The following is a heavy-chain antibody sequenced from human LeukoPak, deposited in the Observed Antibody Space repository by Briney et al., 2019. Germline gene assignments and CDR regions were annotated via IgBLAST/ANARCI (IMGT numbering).Heavy chain of an antibody. D-gene: IGHD6-13*01. CDR3: ASSSPSSGIAAARDAFDI. Sequence: SVKVSCKASGGTFSSYAISWVRQAPGQGLEWMGRIIPILGIANYAQKFQGRVTITADKSTSTAYMEPSSLRSEDTAVYYCASSSPSSGIAAARDAFDIWGQGTMVTVSS. CDR1: GGTFSSYA. V-gene: IGHV1-69*04. J-gene: IGHJ3*02. CDR2: IIPILGIA.